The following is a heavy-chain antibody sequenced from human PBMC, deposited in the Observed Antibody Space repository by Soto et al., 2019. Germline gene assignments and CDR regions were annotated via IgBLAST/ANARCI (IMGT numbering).Heavy chain of an antibody. D-gene: IGHD3-22*01. J-gene: IGHJ4*01. Sequence: SVKVSCKASGGTFSSYTISWVRQAPGQGLEWMGRIIPILGIANYAQKFQGRVTITADKSTSTAYMELSSLRSEDTAVYYCARDQGGAYYYDSSGYYYYFDYWG. V-gene: IGHV1-69*04. CDR3: ARDQGGAYYYDSSGYYYYFDY. CDR2: IIPILGIA. CDR1: GGTFSSYT.